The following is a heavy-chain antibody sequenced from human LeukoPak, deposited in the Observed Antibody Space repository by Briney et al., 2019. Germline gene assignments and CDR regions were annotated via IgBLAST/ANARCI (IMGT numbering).Heavy chain of an antibody. V-gene: IGHV3-30*02. Sequence: GGSLRLSCAASGFTFSSYGMHWVRQAPGKGLEWVAFIRYGGTNEYYTDSVKGRFTISRDNSKNTLYLQMNSLGAEDTAVYYCTKDYIHWFDPWGQGTLVTVSS. J-gene: IGHJ5*02. CDR1: GFTFSSYG. CDR3: TKDYIHWFDP. CDR2: IRYGGTNE.